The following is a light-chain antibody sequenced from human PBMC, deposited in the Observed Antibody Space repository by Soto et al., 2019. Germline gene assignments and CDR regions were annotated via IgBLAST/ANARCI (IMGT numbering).Light chain of an antibody. V-gene: IGKV3-15*01. CDR3: QQYNNWPQT. CDR1: QSVSSN. Sequence: EIVMTQSPATLSVSPGERATLSCRASQSVSSNLAWYQQKPGQAPRLLIYGASTRATGIPARFSGSGSGTDFTLTFSSLQSEDFAVYYCQQYNNWPQTFGQGTKVDIK. J-gene: IGKJ1*01. CDR2: GAS.